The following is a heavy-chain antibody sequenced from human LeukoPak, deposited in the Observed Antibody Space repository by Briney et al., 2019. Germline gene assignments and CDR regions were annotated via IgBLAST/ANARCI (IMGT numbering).Heavy chain of an antibody. CDR2: VYYTGAS. CDR3: ARGAPPQN. J-gene: IGHJ4*02. Sequence: PSETLSLTCTVSGGSISSSSYYWGWIRQPPGKGLEWIGSVYYTGASYYNPSLKSRVTISIDTSKKHFSLKLTSVTAADTAVYYCARGAPPQNWGQGTPVTVSS. V-gene: IGHV4-39*07. CDR1: GGSISSSSYY.